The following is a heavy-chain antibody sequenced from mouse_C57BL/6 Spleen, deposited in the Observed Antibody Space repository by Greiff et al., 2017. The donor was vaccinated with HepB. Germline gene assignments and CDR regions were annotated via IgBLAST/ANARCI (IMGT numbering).Heavy chain of an antibody. CDR1: GFTFSDAW. J-gene: IGHJ3*01. Sequence: EVQGVESGGGLVQPGGSMKLSCAASGFTFSDAWMDWVRQSPEKGLEWVAEIRNKANNHATYYAESVKGRFTISRDDSKSSVYLQMNSLRAEDTGIYYCTRHYYGSSSPWFAYWGQGTLVTVSA. V-gene: IGHV6-6*01. CDR2: IRNKANNHAT. CDR3: TRHYYGSSSPWFAY. D-gene: IGHD1-1*01.